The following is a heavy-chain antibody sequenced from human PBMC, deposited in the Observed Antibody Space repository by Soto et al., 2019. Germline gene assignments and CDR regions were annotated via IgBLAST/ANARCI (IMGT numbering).Heavy chain of an antibody. CDR3: ARRAQDGGNDY. V-gene: IGHV1-46*01. D-gene: IGHD3-16*01. Sequence: QVQLVQSGAEVKKPGASVKVSCKASGYTFTSYYMHWVRQAPGQGLEWMGIINPSGGSTSYAQKFQGRVTRPRDTSTSTVYMELSSLRSEDTAVYYCARRAQDGGNDYGGQGTLVTVSS. CDR2: INPSGGST. J-gene: IGHJ4*02. CDR1: GYTFTSYY.